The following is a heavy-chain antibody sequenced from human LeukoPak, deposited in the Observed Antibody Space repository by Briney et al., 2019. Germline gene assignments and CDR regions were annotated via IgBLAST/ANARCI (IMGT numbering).Heavy chain of an antibody. CDR1: GYTLTELS. CDR2: FDPEDGET. CDR3: ARGATISEGAFDI. D-gene: IGHD1-26*01. V-gene: IGHV1-24*01. J-gene: IGHJ3*02. Sequence: GASVKVSCKVSGYTLTELSMHWVRQAPGKGLEWMGGFDPEDGETIYAQKFQGRVTMTEDTSTDTAYMELSRLRSDDTAVYYCARGATISEGAFDIWGQGTMVTVSS.